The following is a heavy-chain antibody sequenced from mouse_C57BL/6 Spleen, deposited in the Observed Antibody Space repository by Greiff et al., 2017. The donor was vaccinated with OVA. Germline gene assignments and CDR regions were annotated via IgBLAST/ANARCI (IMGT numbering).Heavy chain of an antibody. V-gene: IGHV1-82*01. CDR1: GYAFSSSW. Sequence: QVQLQQSGPELVKPGASVKISCKASGYAFSSSWMNWVKQRPGKGLEWIGRIYPGDGDTNYNGKIKGKATLTADKSSSTAYMQLSSLTSEDSAVYFCARRPPLTDYFDYWGQGTTLTVSS. CDR3: ARRPPLTDYFDY. J-gene: IGHJ2*01. D-gene: IGHD4-1*01. CDR2: IYPGDGDT.